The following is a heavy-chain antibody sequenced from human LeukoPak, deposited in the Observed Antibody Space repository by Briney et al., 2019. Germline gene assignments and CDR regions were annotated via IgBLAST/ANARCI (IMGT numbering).Heavy chain of an antibody. V-gene: IGHV1-69*13. J-gene: IGHJ6*04. D-gene: IGHD2-2*01. Sequence: ASVKVSCKASGGTFSSYAISWVRQAPGQGLEWMGGIIPIFGTANYAQKFQGRVTITADESTSTAYMELSSLRSEDTAVYYCARAAQLFDCSSTSCQEMWDYYYGMDVWGKGTTVTVSS. CDR1: GGTFSSYA. CDR3: ARAAQLFDCSSTSCQEMWDYYYGMDV. CDR2: IIPIFGTA.